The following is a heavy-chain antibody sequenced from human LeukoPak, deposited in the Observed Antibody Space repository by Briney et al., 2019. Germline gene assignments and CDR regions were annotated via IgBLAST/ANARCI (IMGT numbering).Heavy chain of an antibody. CDR3: AKDMGYYDYRGIDY. D-gene: IGHD3-22*01. V-gene: IGHV3-11*05. J-gene: IGHJ4*02. Sequence: GGSLRLSCAASGFTFSDYYMSWIRQAPGKGLEWVSYISSSSYTNYADSVKGRFTISRDNAKNSLYLQMNSLRAEDTALYYCAKDMGYYDYRGIDYWGQGTLVTVSS. CDR2: ISSSSYT. CDR1: GFTFSDYY.